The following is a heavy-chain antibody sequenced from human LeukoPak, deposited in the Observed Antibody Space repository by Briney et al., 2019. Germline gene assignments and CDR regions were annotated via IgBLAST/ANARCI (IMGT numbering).Heavy chain of an antibody. D-gene: IGHD5/OR15-5a*01. CDR3: ARGSEYSVLDY. V-gene: IGHV1-18*01. Sequence: AASAKVSSKASLYTFSSSGISWGRPRPGQGLEWVGWVSAYNGNTNYVQKLQGRVTMTTDTSTSAASMERRSLRSDDTPVYYSARGSEYSVLDYWGQGTPVTVCS. J-gene: IGHJ4*02. CDR2: VSAYNGNT. CDR1: LYTFSSSG.